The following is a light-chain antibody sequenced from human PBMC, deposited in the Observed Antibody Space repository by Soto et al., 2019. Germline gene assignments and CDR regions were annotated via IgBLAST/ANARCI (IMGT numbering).Light chain of an antibody. V-gene: IGKV1-39*01. CDR2: GAS. J-gene: IGKJ4*01. CDR1: QSISRH. CDR3: QQSYSAPLT. Sequence: DIQMTQSPSSLSASVGDRVTITCRASQSISRHLNWYQQKPGKAPNLLIYGASSLQSEVPSRISGSGSGTDFTLSISSLQPEDFATYYCQQSYSAPLTFGGGTKVEIK.